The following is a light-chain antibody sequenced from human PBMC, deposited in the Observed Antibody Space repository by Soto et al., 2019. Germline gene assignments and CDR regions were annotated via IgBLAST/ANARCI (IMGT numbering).Light chain of an antibody. V-gene: IGKV3-20*01. J-gene: IGKJ2*01. CDR1: QSVSSSY. CDR2: GAS. Sequence: EIVLTQSPGTLSLSPGERATLSCRASQSVSSSYLAWYQQKPGQAPRLLIYGASSRATGIPDRFSGSGSGTDFPLTISRLEPVDFAVYYCQQYGSSFGQGTKLEIK. CDR3: QQYGSS.